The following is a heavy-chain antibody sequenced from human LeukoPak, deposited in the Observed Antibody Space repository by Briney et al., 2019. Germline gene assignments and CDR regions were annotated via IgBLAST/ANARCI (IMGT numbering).Heavy chain of an antibody. Sequence: GGSLRLSCAASGFIFSSYWMHWVRQAPGKGLVWVSHINSDGSSTSYADSVKGRFTISRDNAKNTLYLQMNSLRAEDTAVYYCARESPDYYGSGSKYGMDVWGQGTTVTVSS. CDR1: GFIFSSYW. D-gene: IGHD3-10*01. V-gene: IGHV3-74*01. CDR2: INSDGSST. CDR3: ARESPDYYGSGSKYGMDV. J-gene: IGHJ6*02.